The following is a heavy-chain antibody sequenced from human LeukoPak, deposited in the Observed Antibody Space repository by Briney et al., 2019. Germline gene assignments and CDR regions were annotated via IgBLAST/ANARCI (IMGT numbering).Heavy chain of an antibody. D-gene: IGHD3-16*02. CDR3: ARLTCGGVIVRTEYCFDY. CDR1: GGSISSSSYY. J-gene: IGHJ4*02. V-gene: IGHV4-39*02. Sequence: SETLSLTCTVSGGSISSSSYYWGWIRQPPGKGLEWIGSMYYSGSTYYDPSLKSRVTISVDTSTNHFSLKLSSVTAADTAVYYCARLTCGGVIVRTEYCFDYWGQGTLVTVSS. CDR2: MYYSGST.